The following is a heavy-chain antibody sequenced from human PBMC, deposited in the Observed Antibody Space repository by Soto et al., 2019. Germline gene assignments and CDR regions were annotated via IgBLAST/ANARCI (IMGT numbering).Heavy chain of an antibody. CDR2: IRSKAYGGTT. CDR3: TREGVVPAAGYYYYYMDV. V-gene: IGHV3-49*03. CDR1: GFTFGDYA. Sequence: SGGSLRLSCTASGFTFGDYAMSWFRQAPGKGLEWVGFIRSKAYGGTTEYAASVKGRFTISRDDSKSIAYLQMNSLKTEDTAVYYCTREGVVPAAGYYYYYMDVWGKGTTVTVSS. D-gene: IGHD2-2*01. J-gene: IGHJ6*03.